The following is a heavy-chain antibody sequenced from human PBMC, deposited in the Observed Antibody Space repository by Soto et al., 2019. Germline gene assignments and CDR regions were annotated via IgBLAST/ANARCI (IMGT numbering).Heavy chain of an antibody. V-gene: IGHV3-23*01. CDR1: GFIFSSYA. J-gene: IGHJ4*02. Sequence: EVQLLESGGGLVQPGGSLRLSCAASGFIFSSYAMSWVHQAPGKGLEWVSAMSGSGDNAYYADSVKGRFTIARGNSKKLLTLQMKSLRAEDTAIYYCARFFAAGTRGYLDSWGQGTLVTVSS. CDR3: ARFFAAGTRGYLDS. CDR2: MSGSGDNA. D-gene: IGHD3-3*01.